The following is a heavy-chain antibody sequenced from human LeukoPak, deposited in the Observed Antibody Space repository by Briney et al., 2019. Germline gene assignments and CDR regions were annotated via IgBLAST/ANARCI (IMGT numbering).Heavy chain of an antibody. Sequence: SETLSLTCTVSGGSISSSSYYWGWIRQPPGKGLEWIGSIYYSGSTYYNPSLKSRVTISVDTSKNQFSLKLSSVTAADTAVYYCASVSYSSSWNYWGQGTLVTVSS. CDR3: ASVSYSSSWNY. CDR1: GGSISSSSYY. D-gene: IGHD6-13*01. J-gene: IGHJ4*02. V-gene: IGHV4-39*07. CDR2: IYYSGST.